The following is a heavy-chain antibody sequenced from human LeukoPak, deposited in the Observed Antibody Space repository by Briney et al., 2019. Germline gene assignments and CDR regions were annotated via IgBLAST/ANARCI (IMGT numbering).Heavy chain of an antibody. CDR2: ITTYNGNT. D-gene: IGHD6-6*01. J-gene: IGHJ3*02. CDR3: ARLIEYRTSSRVFDI. Sequence: AAVKVSCKASGYSLTTYGITWVRQAPGQGLEWMGWITTYNGNTNNALKLQCRVTLTTDTSTNTACMELESLRPDDTAVYYCARLIEYRTSSRVFDIWGQGTMVTVSS. V-gene: IGHV1-18*01. CDR1: GYSLTTYG.